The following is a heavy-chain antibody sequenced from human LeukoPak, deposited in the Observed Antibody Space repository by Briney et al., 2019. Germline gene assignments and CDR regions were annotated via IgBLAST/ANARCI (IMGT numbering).Heavy chain of an antibody. J-gene: IGHJ3*01. CDR1: GGSISSGSYY. CDR2: IYTSGST. Sequence: SETLSLTCTVSGGSISSGSYYWSWIRQPAGKGLEWIGRIYTSGSTNYNPSLKSRVTISVDTSKNQFSLKLSSVTAADTAVYYCARDGTYYYDSSGPPTNFDPWGQGTMVTVSS. CDR3: ARDGTYYYDSSGPPTNFDP. D-gene: IGHD3-22*01. V-gene: IGHV4-61*02.